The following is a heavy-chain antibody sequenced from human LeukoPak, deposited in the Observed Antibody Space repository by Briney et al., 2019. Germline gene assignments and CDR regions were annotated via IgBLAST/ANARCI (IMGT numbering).Heavy chain of an antibody. Sequence: GESLKISCKGSEYSFTSYWIGWVRQMPGKGLEWMGIIYPGDSDTRYSPSFQGQVTISADKSISTAYLQWSSLKASDTAMYYCARQGLGGGDGSGAFDIWGQGTMVTVSS. V-gene: IGHV5-51*01. CDR1: EYSFTSYW. J-gene: IGHJ3*02. D-gene: IGHD2-21*02. CDR2: IYPGDSDT. CDR3: ARQGLGGGDGSGAFDI.